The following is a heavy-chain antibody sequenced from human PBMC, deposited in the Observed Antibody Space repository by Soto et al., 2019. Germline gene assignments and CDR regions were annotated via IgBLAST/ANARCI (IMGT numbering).Heavy chain of an antibody. V-gene: IGHV3-7*01. CDR3: AREYDDYVGAFDI. J-gene: IGHJ3*02. CDR2: IKQDGSEK. CDR1: GLTFSSYW. D-gene: IGHD4-17*01. Sequence: GGSLRLSCAASGLTFSSYWMSWVRQAPGKGLEWVANIKQDGSEKYYADSVKGRFTISRDNAKNSLYLQMNSLRAEDTAVYYCAREYDDYVGAFDIWGQGTMVTVS.